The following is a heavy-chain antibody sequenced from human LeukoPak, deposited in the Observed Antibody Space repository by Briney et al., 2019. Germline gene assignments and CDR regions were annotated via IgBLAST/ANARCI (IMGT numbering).Heavy chain of an antibody. V-gene: IGHV3-21*06. J-gene: IGHJ4*02. Sequence: GGSLRLSCAASGFSFRNYEMNWVRQAPGEGLEWVSSISPSSYYIYYADSVKGRFTISGDNAKNSLFLQMNSLRAEDTAVYYCARGRLALYFGDDFWGQGPLVTVSS. D-gene: IGHD3-10*01. CDR1: GFSFRNYE. CDR3: ARGRLALYFGDDF. CDR2: ISPSSYYI.